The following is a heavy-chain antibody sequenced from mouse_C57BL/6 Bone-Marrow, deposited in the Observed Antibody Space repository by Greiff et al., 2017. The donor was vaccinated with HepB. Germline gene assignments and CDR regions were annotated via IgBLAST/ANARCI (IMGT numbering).Heavy chain of an antibody. CDR3: ARRLGV. Sequence: QVQLKQSGAELVKPGASVKLSCKASGYTFTSYWMHWVKQRPGQGLEWIGMIHPNSGSTNDNEKFKSKATLTVDKSSSTAYMQLSSLTSEDAAVYYCARRLGVWGTGTTVTVSS. J-gene: IGHJ1*03. CDR2: IHPNSGST. CDR1: GYTFTSYW. V-gene: IGHV1-64*01.